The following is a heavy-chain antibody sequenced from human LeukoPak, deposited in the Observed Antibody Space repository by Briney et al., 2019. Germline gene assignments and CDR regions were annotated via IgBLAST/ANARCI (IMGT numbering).Heavy chain of an antibody. J-gene: IGHJ4*02. CDR2: IIPIFGTA. CDR3: ARGSTNWGEYYFDY. Sequence: AASVKVSCKASGYTFTSYAMNWVRQAPGQGLEWMGGIIPIFGTANYAQKFQGRVTITADESTSTAYMELSSLRSEDTAVYYCARGSTNWGEYYFDYWGQGTLVTVSS. D-gene: IGHD7-27*01. V-gene: IGHV1-69*13. CDR1: GYTFTSYA.